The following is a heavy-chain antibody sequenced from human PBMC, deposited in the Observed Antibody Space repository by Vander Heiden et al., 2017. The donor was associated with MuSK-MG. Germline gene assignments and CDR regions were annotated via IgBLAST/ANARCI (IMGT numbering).Heavy chain of an antibody. Sequence: QVQLVESGGGVVQPGRSLRLYCAASGFTFSSYAMHWVRQAPGKGLEWVAVISYDGSNKYYADSVKGRFTISRDNSKNTLYLQMNSLRAEDTAVYYCARGEDDFWSGYYGYYYGMDVWGQGTTVTVSS. CDR3: ARGEDDFWSGYYGYYYGMDV. CDR1: GFTFSSYA. CDR2: ISYDGSNK. J-gene: IGHJ6*02. D-gene: IGHD3-3*01. V-gene: IGHV3-30*04.